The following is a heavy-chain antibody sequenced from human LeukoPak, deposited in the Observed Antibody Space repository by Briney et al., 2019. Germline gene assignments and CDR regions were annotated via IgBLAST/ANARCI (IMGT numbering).Heavy chain of an antibody. J-gene: IGHJ6*03. CDR1: GYTFTDYY. CDR3: ATEVREMEIYYYYYMDV. D-gene: IGHD5-24*01. V-gene: IGHV1-69-2*01. CDR2: VDPEDGET. Sequence: ATVKTSCKVSGYTFTDYYMHWVQQAPGKGLEWMGLVDPEDGETIYAEKFQGRVTITEDTSTDTAYMELSSLRSEDTAVYYCATEVREMEIYYYYYMDVWGKGTTVTVSS.